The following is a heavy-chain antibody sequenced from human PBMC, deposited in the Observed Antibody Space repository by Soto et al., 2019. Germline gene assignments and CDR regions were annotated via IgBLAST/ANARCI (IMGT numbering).Heavy chain of an antibody. CDR2: IYPGDSDT. Sequence: GESLKISCKASGYSFTTDWIGWVRQMPGKGLEWMGIIYPGDSDTRYSPSFQGQVTISADKSISTAYLQWSSLKASDTAMYYCTRDAPGIAATDAYYYGMDVWGQGTTVTVSS. CDR1: GYSFTTDW. J-gene: IGHJ6*02. V-gene: IGHV5-51*01. D-gene: IGHD6-13*01. CDR3: TRDAPGIAATDAYYYGMDV.